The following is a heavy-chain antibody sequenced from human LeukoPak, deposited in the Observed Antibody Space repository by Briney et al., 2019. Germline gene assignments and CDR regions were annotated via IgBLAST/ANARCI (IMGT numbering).Heavy chain of an antibody. CDR3: ARELTGRHYGEGINYFDH. V-gene: IGHV3-48*03. J-gene: IGHJ4*02. CDR1: GFTFSSFQ. D-gene: IGHD3-10*01. Sequence: PGGSLRLSCAASGFTFSSFQMTWVRQAPGKGLEWVSYIGGSDSGIYYADSVRGRFTISRDNAKTSLYLQMNSLRAEDTAVYYCARELTGRHYGEGINYFDHWGQETLVTVSS. CDR2: IGGSDSGI.